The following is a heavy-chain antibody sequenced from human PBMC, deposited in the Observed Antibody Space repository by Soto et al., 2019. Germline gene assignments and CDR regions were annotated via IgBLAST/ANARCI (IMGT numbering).Heavy chain of an antibody. CDR3: ARGGASSRWFDA. D-gene: IGHD6-13*01. J-gene: IGHJ5*02. CDR2: VAYSGIT. CDR1: GRTSIASL. V-gene: IGHV4-59*01. Sequence: ENLSHRYSLSGRTSIASLYRRFRQPPGKGLEWIGYVAYSGITNYNPSLKSRVTISADTSKSQFSLRLSSLTAADTALYFCARGGASSRWFDAWGPGTLVTVS.